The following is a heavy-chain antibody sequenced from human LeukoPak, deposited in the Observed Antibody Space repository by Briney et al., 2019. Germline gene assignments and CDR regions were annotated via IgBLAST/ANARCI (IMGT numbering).Heavy chain of an antibody. CDR1: GGSISSYY. J-gene: IGHJ4*02. Sequence: SETLSLTSTVSGGSISSYYWSWIRQPPGKGLEWIGYIYYSGSTNYNPSLKSRVTISVDTSKNQFSLKLSSVTAADTAVYYCARGGDGYNLDAFDIWGQGTLVTVSS. V-gene: IGHV4-59*01. D-gene: IGHD5-24*01. CDR3: ARGGDGYNLDAFDI. CDR2: IYYSGST.